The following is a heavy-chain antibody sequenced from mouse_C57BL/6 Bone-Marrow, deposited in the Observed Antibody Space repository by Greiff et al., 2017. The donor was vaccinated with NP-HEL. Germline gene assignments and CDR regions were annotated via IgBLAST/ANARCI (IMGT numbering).Heavy chain of an antibody. D-gene: IGHD3-2*02. J-gene: IGHJ2*01. CDR3: TRQLRYYFDY. Sequence: QVQLQQSGAELVRPGASVTLSCKASGYTFTDYEMHWVKQTPVHGLEWIGAIDPETGGTAYNQKFKGKAILTADKSSSTAYMELRSLTSEDSAVYYCTRQLRYYFDYWGQGTTLTVSS. V-gene: IGHV1-15*01. CDR2: IDPETGGT. CDR1: GYTFTDYE.